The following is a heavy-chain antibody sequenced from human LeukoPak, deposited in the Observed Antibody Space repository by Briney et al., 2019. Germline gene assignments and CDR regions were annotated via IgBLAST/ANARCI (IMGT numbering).Heavy chain of an antibody. Sequence: GGSPRLSCAASGFTFSSYSMNWVRQAPGKGLEWVSSISSSSSYIYYADSVKGRFTISRDNAKNSLYLQMNSLRAEDTAVYYCAREEITMVRGVAYYFDYWGQGTLVTVSS. J-gene: IGHJ4*02. CDR3: AREEITMVRGVAYYFDY. CDR2: ISSSSSYI. D-gene: IGHD3-10*01. CDR1: GFTFSSYS. V-gene: IGHV3-21*01.